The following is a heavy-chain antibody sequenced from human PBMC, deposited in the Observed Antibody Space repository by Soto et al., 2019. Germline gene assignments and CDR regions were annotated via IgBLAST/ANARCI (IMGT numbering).Heavy chain of an antibody. CDR3: ARDPGITGTTRSDY. V-gene: IGHV1-18*01. Sequence: ASVKVSCKASGYTFTSYCISWVRQAPGQGLEWMGWISAYNGNTNYAQKLQGRVTMTTDTSTSTAYMELRSLRSDDTAVYYCARDPGITGTTRSDYWGQGTLVTVSS. D-gene: IGHD1-7*01. J-gene: IGHJ4*02. CDR1: GYTFTSYC. CDR2: ISAYNGNT.